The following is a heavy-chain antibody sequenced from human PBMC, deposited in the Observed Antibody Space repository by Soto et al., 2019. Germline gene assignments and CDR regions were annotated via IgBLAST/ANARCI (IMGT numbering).Heavy chain of an antibody. J-gene: IGHJ6*03. CDR1: GCTFTSYY. Sequence: ASVKVSCKASGCTFTSYYIHWVRQAPGQGLEWMGWINPNSGGANYAQKFQGWVTMTRDMSITTAYVELSRLKSDDTAVYYCARAPLEYFSGSWEIHYMDVWGKGTTVTVSS. CDR2: INPNSGGA. D-gene: IGHD3-10*01. V-gene: IGHV1-2*04. CDR3: ARAPLEYFSGSWEIHYMDV.